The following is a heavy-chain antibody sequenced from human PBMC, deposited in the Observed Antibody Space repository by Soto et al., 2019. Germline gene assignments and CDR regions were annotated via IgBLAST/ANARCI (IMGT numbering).Heavy chain of an antibody. D-gene: IGHD3-10*01. CDR2: ISFDGQTT. CDR3: ATIEPNPD. CDR1: GFTFRSFS. V-gene: IGHV3-23*01. Sequence: EVQLLQSGGGFVQPGGSLRLSCSASGFTFRSFSMAWVRQAPGKGLEWVSDISFDGQTTFYADSVKGGFTVSRDNSKKALYLQMNSLRGEDTAIYYCATIEPNPDWCQGTLVTVSS. J-gene: IGHJ4*02.